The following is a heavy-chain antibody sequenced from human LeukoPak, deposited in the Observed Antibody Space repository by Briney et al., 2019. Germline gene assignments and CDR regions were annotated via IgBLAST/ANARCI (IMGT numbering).Heavy chain of an antibody. CDR2: INSDGSST. Sequence: GGSLRLSCAASGFTFSSYWMHWVRQAPGKGLVWVSRINSDGSSTNYADSVKGRFTISRDNAKNTLYVQMNSLRAEDTAVYCAARGYCSGTSCLLEYWGQGTLVTVSS. CDR3: ARGYCSGTSCLLEY. D-gene: IGHD2-2*01. CDR1: GFTFSSYW. V-gene: IGHV3-74*01. J-gene: IGHJ4*02.